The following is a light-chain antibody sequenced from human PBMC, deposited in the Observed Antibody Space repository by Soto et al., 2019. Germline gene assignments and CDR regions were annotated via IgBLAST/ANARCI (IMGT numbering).Light chain of an antibody. CDR1: MRDIGAYNL. CDR2: EVR. Sequence: QSALTQPASVSGSPGQSITISCAGTMRDIGAYNLVSWYQQHPGKAPQLIIYEVRNRPSGISFRFSGSKSGNTASLTISGLQAEDEADYYCSSYSGSNTLVVFGGGTKLTVL. J-gene: IGLJ2*01. CDR3: SSYSGSNTLVV. V-gene: IGLV2-14*03.